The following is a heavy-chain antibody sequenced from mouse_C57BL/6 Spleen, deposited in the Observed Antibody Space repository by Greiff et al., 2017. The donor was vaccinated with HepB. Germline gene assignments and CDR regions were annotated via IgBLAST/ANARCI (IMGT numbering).Heavy chain of an antibody. V-gene: IGHV5-17*01. CDR3: AKNYYDYGDWFAY. Sequence: EVQGVESGGGLVKPGGSLKLSCAASGFTFSDYGMHWVRQAPEKGLEWVAYISSGSSTIYYADTVKGRFTISRDNAKNTLFLQLTSLRSEDTAMYYCAKNYYDYGDWFAYWGQGTLVTVSA. D-gene: IGHD2-4*01. J-gene: IGHJ3*01. CDR2: ISSGSSTI. CDR1: GFTFSDYG.